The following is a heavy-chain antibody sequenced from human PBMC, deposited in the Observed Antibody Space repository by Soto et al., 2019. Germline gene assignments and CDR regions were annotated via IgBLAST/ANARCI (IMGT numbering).Heavy chain of an antibody. D-gene: IGHD4-4*01. Sequence: PGGSLRLSCAASGFTFSGSAMHWVRQASGKGLEWVGRIRSKANSYATAYAASVKGRFTISRDDSKNTAYLQMNSLKTEDTAVYYCTRHVDYSNYVPFDPWGQGTLVTV. CDR1: GFTFSGSA. V-gene: IGHV3-73*01. CDR2: IRSKANSYAT. CDR3: TRHVDYSNYVPFDP. J-gene: IGHJ5*02.